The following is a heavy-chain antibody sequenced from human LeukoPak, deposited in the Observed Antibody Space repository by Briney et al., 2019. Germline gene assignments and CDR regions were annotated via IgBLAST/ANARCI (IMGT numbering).Heavy chain of an antibody. D-gene: IGHD2-2*01. CDR1: GFTFSSYG. V-gene: IGHV3-33*01. J-gene: IGHJ5*02. CDR3: ARGRGVVPAAFNWFDP. Sequence: GRSLRLSCAASGFTFSSYGMHWVRKAPGKGLEWVAVIWYDGSNKYYADSVKGRFTISRDNSKNTLYLQMNSLRAEDTAVYYCARGRGVVPAAFNWFDPWGQGTLVTVSS. CDR2: IWYDGSNK.